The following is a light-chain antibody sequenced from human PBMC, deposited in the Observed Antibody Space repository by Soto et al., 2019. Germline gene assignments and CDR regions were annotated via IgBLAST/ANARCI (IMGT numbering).Light chain of an antibody. J-gene: IGKJ1*01. CDR2: GAS. CDR3: QQYGISPRT. Sequence: IVLPQTQGTLSLSPGEIATLSCTASQSVSSSYLAWYQQKPGQAPRLLIYGASSRATGIPDRFSGSGSGTDFTLTISRLEPEDFAVYYCQQYGISPRTFGEGTKVDI. CDR1: QSVSSSY. V-gene: IGKV3-20*01.